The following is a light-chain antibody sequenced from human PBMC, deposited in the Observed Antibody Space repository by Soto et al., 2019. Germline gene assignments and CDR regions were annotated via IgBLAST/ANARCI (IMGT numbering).Light chain of an antibody. CDR1: QSFSRY. CDR3: QHYSTYPPA. CDR2: DAS. Sequence: DIVLTQSPSTLSSSLGDRVTITCRASQSFSRYLAWYQQKPGKAPKLLIYDASNFATGIPERFSGSGSGTEFTLTISSLQPEDFAIYYCQHYSTYPPAFGRGTRVEIK. V-gene: IGKV1-5*01. J-gene: IGKJ5*01.